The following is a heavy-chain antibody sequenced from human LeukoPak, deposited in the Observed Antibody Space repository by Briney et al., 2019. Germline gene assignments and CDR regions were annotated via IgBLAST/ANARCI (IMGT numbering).Heavy chain of an antibody. D-gene: IGHD4-17*01. Sequence: PSETLSLTCTVSGGSISSSSYYWGWIRQPPGKGLEWIGSIYYSGSTYYNPSLKSRVTISVDTSKNQFSLKLSSVTAADTAVYYCARRTYIYGDYAPGPVYWGQGTLVTVSS. CDR3: ARRTYIYGDYAPGPVY. J-gene: IGHJ4*02. CDR1: GGSISSSSYY. V-gene: IGHV4-39*01. CDR2: IYYSGST.